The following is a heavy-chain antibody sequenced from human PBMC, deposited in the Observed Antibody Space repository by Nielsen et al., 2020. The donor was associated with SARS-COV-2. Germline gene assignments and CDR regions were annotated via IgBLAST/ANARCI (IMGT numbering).Heavy chain of an antibody. CDR3: ANSIRYYYDSSGPPYYFDY. V-gene: IGHV3-23*01. Sequence: GESLKISCAASGFTFSSYAMSWVRQAPGEGLEWVSAISGSGGSTYYADSVKGRFTISRDNSKNTLYLQMNSLRAEDTAVYYCANSIRYYYDSSGPPYYFDYWGQGTLVTVSS. D-gene: IGHD3-22*01. CDR2: ISGSGGST. J-gene: IGHJ4*02. CDR1: GFTFSSYA.